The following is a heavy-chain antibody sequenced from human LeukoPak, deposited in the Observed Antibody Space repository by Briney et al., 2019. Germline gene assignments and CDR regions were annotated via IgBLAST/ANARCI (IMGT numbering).Heavy chain of an antibody. V-gene: IGHV3-30*18. CDR2: ISYDGSNK. Sequence: GGSLRLSCAASGFTFSSYGMHWVRQAPGKGLEWVAVISYDGSNKYYADSVRGRFTISRDNSKNTLYLQMNSLRAEDTAVYYCAKLGYCSSTSCPHFDYWGQGTLVTVSS. CDR1: GFTFSSYG. CDR3: AKLGYCSSTSCPHFDY. J-gene: IGHJ4*02. D-gene: IGHD2-2*01.